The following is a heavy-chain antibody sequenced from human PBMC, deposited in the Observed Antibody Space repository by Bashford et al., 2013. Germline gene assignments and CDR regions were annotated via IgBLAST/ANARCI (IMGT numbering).Heavy chain of an antibody. Sequence: SETCPSPALSLVAPSVVTTGAGSGSPREGTGVDWVYLLQWEHQLQPLLKSRVTISVDTSKNQFSLKLSSVTAADTAVYYCAGRATALYYYYGMDVWGQGTTVTVSS. CDR3: AGRATALYYYYGMDV. D-gene: IGHD5-12*01. J-gene: IGHJ6*02. CDR1: VAPSVVTT. CDR2: LLQWEH. V-gene: IGHV4-59*01.